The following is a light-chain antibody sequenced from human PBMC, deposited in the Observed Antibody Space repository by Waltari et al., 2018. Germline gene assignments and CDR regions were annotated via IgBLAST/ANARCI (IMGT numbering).Light chain of an antibody. CDR3: MQGLQTPYT. V-gene: IGKV2-28*01. CDR1: QSLLHSEGYTF. J-gene: IGKJ2*01. Sequence: DIVMTQSPLSLSVTPGEPASISCRSNQSLLHSEGYTFFDWYLQKPGQSPQLLIYWGSYRASGVPDRFSGSRSGTDFTLKISRVDAEDVGVYYCMQGLQTPYTFGQGTELEIK. CDR2: WGS.